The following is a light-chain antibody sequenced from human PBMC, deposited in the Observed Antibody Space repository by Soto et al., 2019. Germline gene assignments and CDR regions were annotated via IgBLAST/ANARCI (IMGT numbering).Light chain of an antibody. V-gene: IGKV1-33*01. CDR3: QQYDNIPQAFT. CDR1: QDISNY. J-gene: IGKJ3*01. Sequence: DIQMTQSPSSLSASVGDRVTITCQASQDISNYLNWYQQKPGKAPKLLIYDASNLETGVPSRFSGSGSGTDFTFTISSLQPEDIATYYCQQYDNIPQAFTFGPGTKVDIK. CDR2: DAS.